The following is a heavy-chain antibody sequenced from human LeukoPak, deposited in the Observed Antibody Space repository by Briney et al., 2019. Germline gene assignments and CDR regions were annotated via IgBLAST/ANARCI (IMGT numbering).Heavy chain of an antibody. J-gene: IGHJ4*02. CDR2: INQDASSI. Sequence: PGGSLRLSRAASGFAFSGYRMSWVRQAPDKGLEWVANINQDASSISYAGSVKGRFTISRDNAKKSLYLQMNSLRAEDTAVYYCARTGYIDEGFDYWGQGTLVTVSS. CDR3: ARTGYIDEGFDY. V-gene: IGHV3-7*04. D-gene: IGHD1-1*01. CDR1: GFAFSGYR.